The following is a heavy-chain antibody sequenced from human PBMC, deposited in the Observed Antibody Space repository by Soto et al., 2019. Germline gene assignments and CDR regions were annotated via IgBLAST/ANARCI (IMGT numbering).Heavy chain of an antibody. CDR3: ERMSSGWYPVAFDI. CDR1: GASISSSY. Sequence: SDPLSLTCTDSGASISSSYWSWIRQPAGKGLEWIGRIYTSASTNYNPSLKSRVTMSVDTSKNQFSLKLSSVTAADTGVYYCERMSSGWYPVAFDIWGQGTIVTVSS. V-gene: IGHV4-4*07. D-gene: IGHD6-19*01. J-gene: IGHJ3*02. CDR2: IYTSAST.